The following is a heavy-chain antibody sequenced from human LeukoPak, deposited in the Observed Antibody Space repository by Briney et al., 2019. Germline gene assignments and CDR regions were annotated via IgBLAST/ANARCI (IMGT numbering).Heavy chain of an antibody. CDR1: GGTFSSYA. J-gene: IGHJ5*02. CDR3: ARSEWFGELLYWFDP. CDR2: IIPIFGTA. Sequence: GSSVKVSCKASGGTFSSYAISWVRQAPGQGLEWMGGIIPIFGTANYAQKFQGRVTITADESTSTAYMELSSLRSEDTAVYYCARSEWFGELLYWFDPWGQGTLVTVSS. V-gene: IGHV1-69*01. D-gene: IGHD3-10*01.